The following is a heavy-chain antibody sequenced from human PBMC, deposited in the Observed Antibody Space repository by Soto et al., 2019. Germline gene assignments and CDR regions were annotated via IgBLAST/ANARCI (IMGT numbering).Heavy chain of an antibody. Sequence: GGSLRLSCAASGFTFSSYAMSWVRQAPGKGLEWVSAISGSGGSTYYADSVKGRFTISRDNSKNTLYLQMNSLRAEDKAVYYCAKDPLSRGSGYYDYWGQGTLVTVSS. CDR3: AKDPLSRGSGYYDY. V-gene: IGHV3-23*01. J-gene: IGHJ4*02. CDR1: GFTFSSYA. D-gene: IGHD3-3*01. CDR2: ISGSGGST.